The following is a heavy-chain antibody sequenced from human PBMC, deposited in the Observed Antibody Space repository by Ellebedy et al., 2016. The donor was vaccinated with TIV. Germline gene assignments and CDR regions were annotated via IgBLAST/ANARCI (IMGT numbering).Heavy chain of an antibody. Sequence: GESLKISCAASGLTFSSHALSWVRQAPGKGLEWVPSITESGGNTYYADSVKGRFTISRDNSKDTLYLQMNSLRAEDTAIYYCARDPVGVGPAFDVWGQGTMVTVSS. J-gene: IGHJ3*01. CDR1: GLTFSSHA. D-gene: IGHD4-23*01. CDR3: ARDPVGVGPAFDV. CDR2: ITESGGNT. V-gene: IGHV3-23*01.